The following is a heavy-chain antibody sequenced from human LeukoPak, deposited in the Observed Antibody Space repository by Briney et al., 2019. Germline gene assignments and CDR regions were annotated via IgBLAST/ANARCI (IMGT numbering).Heavy chain of an antibody. Sequence: SETLSLTCTVSGGSISSYYWSWIRQPPGKRLEWIGYIYNSGNTYYKPSLNSRVTISVDTSKNQLSLKLTSVTVADTAVYYCARGAPWFGDLLPYYFDFWGQGSLVTVSS. D-gene: IGHD3-10*01. CDR1: GGSISSYY. CDR3: ARGAPWFGDLLPYYFDF. V-gene: IGHV4-59*01. CDR2: IYNSGNT. J-gene: IGHJ4*02.